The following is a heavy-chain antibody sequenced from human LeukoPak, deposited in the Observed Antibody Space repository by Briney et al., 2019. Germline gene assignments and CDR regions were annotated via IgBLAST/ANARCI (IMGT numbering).Heavy chain of an antibody. V-gene: IGHV3-74*01. CDR2: ITGDGITT. CDR1: RFTFSGYW. CDR3: GRSRGDHSDSSGSRLDY. J-gene: IGHJ4*02. Sequence: GGCLRLSCAASRFTFSGYWMHWVRHAPGKGLVWVSRITGDGITTIYTDSLKGRFTISRDNAENTLYLQMHSLRAEDTAVYYCGRSRGDHSDSSGSRLDYWGRGARVTVSS. D-gene: IGHD3-22*01.